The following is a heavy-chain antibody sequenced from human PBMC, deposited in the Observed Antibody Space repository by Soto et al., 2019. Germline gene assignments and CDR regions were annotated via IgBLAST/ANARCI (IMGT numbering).Heavy chain of an antibody. CDR1: GFTFSSYG. CDR2: ISYDGGNE. J-gene: IGHJ4*02. D-gene: IGHD1-26*01. Sequence: GGSLRLSCAGSGFTFSSYGIHWVRQAPGKGLEWVALISYDGGNEKYTESVKDRFTISRDDSHNVAYLQMSSLRTEGTAIYYCAKDRYSGTYPTDFDYWGQGSLVTVSS. CDR3: AKDRYSGTYPTDFDY. V-gene: IGHV3-30*18.